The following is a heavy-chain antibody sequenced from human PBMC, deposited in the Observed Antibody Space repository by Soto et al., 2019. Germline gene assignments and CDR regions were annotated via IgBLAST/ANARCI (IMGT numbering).Heavy chain of an antibody. CDR1: GGFINSSSYY. D-gene: IGHD3-3*01. CDR2: ISYNGNS. V-gene: IGHV4-39*01. CDR3: ASTYYAASPNGMDV. J-gene: IGHJ6*02. Sequence: SETLSLTCSDSGGFINSSSYYWGWIRQPPGKGLEWIGTISYNGNSYYNPSLKSRVTMSVDTSKNQFSLKLSSVTAADTAVYYCASTYYAASPNGMDVWGQGTTVTVSS.